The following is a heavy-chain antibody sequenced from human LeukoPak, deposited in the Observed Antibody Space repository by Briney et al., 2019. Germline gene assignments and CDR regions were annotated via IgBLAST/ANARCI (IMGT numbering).Heavy chain of an antibody. CDR2: IIPIFGTA. D-gene: IGHD6-13*01. V-gene: IGHV1-69*05. CDR3: ARLSPAAGRILNWFDP. J-gene: IGHJ5*02. CDR1: GGTFSIYA. Sequence: GASVTVSFTASGGTFSIYAISWVRQAPGQGLEWMGGIIPIFGTANYAQKFQGRVTIATDESTSTAYMELSSLRSEDTAVYYCARLSPAAGRILNWFDPWGQGTLVTVSS.